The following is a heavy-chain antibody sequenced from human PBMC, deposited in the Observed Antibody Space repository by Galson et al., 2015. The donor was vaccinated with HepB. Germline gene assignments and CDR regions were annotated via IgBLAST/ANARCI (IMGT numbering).Heavy chain of an antibody. D-gene: IGHD4-17*01. CDR3: AKDPNGDYVGAFDM. V-gene: IGHV3-23*01. Sequence: SLRLSCAASGFTFSSYSMNWVRQAPGKGLEWVSSISGSGSDTHYADSVKGRFTISRDNSKNTLFLQMNSLRAEDTAVYYCAKDPNGDYVGAFDMWGQGTMVTVSS. J-gene: IGHJ3*02. CDR2: ISGSGSDT. CDR1: GFTFSSYS.